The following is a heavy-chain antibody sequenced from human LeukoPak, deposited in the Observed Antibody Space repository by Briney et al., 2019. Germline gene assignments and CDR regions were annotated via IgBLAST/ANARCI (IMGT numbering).Heavy chain of an antibody. D-gene: IGHD3-22*01. J-gene: IGHJ4*02. V-gene: IGHV1-2*02. CDR3: AIENYYESSGYSKAFDY. Sequence: ASVKVSCKASGYTFTVKFLHWLRQALGQGLEWMGGIEPKSGGAVYAQNFRGRLTVTRDTSVSTAYMELSGLRSDDTAVYYCAIENYYESSGYSKAFDYWGQGTLVTVSS. CDR2: IEPKSGGA. CDR1: GYTFTVKF.